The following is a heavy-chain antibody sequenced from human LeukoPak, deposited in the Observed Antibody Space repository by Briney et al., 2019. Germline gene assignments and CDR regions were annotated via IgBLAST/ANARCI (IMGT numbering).Heavy chain of an antibody. D-gene: IGHD6-19*01. V-gene: IGHV3-30*03. CDR1: GFTFSSYG. CDR2: ISYDGSNK. Sequence: PGRSLRLSCAASGFTFSSYGMHWVRQAPGKGLEWVAVISYDGSNKYYADSVKGRFTISRDNSKNTLYLQMNSLRAEDTAVYYCARSALGYSSLDAFDIWGQGTMVTVSS. J-gene: IGHJ3*02. CDR3: ARSALGYSSLDAFDI.